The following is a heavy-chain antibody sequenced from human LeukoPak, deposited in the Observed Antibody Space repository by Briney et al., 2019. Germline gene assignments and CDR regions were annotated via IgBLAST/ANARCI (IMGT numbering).Heavy chain of an antibody. CDR2: INCKSGGT. CDR3: ARGPIATEGPRRPNYFDP. D-gene: IGHD4/OR15-4a*01. CDR1: GYSFTSYA. J-gene: IGHJ5*02. V-gene: IGHV1-2*06. Sequence: ASVKVSCKSSGYSFTSYAMNWVRQAPGQGLEWMGRINCKSGGTNYGQNFQGRVTMTRDTSISTAYMELSRLRSDDTAVYYCARGPIATEGPRRPNYFDPWGQGTLVTVSS.